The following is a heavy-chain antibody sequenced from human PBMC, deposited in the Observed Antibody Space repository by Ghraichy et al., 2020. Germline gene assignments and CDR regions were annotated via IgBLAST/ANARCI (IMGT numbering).Heavy chain of an antibody. CDR3: ARGSSYSSGWYVGNGMDV. J-gene: IGHJ6*02. CDR1: GGSISSYY. CDR2: IYTSGST. V-gene: IGHV4-4*07. D-gene: IGHD6-19*01. Sequence: SETLSLTCTVSGGSISSYYWSWIRQPAGKGLEWIGRIYTSGSTNYNPSLKSRVTMSVDTSKNQFSLKLSSLTAAYTAVYYCARGSSYSSGWYVGNGMDVWGQGTTVTVSS.